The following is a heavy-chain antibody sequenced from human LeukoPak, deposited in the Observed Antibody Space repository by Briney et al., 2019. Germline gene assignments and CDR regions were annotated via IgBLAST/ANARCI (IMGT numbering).Heavy chain of an antibody. CDR3: AKVLDSSGYYSHY. J-gene: IGHJ4*02. CDR2: INPNSGGT. V-gene: IGHV1-2*06. Sequence: ASVKVSCKASGYTFTGYYMHWVRQAPGQGLERMGRINPNSGGTNYAQKFQGRVTMTRDTSISTAYMELSRLRSDDTAVYYCAKVLDSSGYYSHYWGQGTLVTVSS. D-gene: IGHD3-22*01. CDR1: GYTFTGYY.